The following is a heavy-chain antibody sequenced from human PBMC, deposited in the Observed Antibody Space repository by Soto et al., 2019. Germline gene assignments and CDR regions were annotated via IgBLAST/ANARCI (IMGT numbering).Heavy chain of an antibody. J-gene: IGHJ3*02. D-gene: IGHD6-13*01. CDR2: IKRDGSKK. CDR1: GFTLSAYW. Sequence: VQLEESGGDLVQPGGSLRLSCAASGFTLSAYWMTWVRQAPGKGLEWVANIKRDGSKKSYLDSVRGRFTISRDNVGNSLYLQMDSLRADDTALYYCAGDVSPGSSSLYLDAFDIWGQGTMVTVSS. CDR3: AGDVSPGSSSLYLDAFDI. V-gene: IGHV3-7*05.